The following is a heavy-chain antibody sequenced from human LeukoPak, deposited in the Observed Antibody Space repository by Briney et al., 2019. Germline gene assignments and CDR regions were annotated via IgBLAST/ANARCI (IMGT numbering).Heavy chain of an antibody. J-gene: IGHJ4*02. Sequence: SVKVSCKASGGTFSSYAISWVRQAPGQGLEWMGRIIPIFGTANYAQKFQGRVTITTDESTSTAYMELSSLRSEDTAVYYCASSWELLPFFDYWDQGTLVTVSS. V-gene: IGHV1-69*05. CDR3: ASSWELLPFFDY. CDR1: GGTFSSYA. CDR2: IIPIFGTA. D-gene: IGHD1-26*01.